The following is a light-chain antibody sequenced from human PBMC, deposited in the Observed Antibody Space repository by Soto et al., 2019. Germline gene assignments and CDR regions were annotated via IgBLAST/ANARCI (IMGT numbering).Light chain of an antibody. Sequence: DTHITHSPSSLSASVGDSVTITSRASQNINNYLNWYQQKPGKAPNLLIYSTSNLQSGVPSRFSGSGSGTDFTLTISSLQPEDFASYYCQQSYSTPLTFGGGTKVDIK. V-gene: IGKV1-39*01. CDR3: QQSYSTPLT. CDR2: STS. CDR1: QNINNY. J-gene: IGKJ4*01.